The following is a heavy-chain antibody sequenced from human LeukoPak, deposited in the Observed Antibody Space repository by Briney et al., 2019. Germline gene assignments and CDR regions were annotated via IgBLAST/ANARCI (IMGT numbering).Heavy chain of an antibody. V-gene: IGHV4-59*08. CDR2: IHNSGRT. J-gene: IGHJ4*02. CDR3: ARHGTISSESYFDY. CDR1: GGSVSSYY. Sequence: SETLSLTCSVSGGSVSSYYWSWIRQAPGKGLEWIGYIHNSGRTNYNPSLKSRVTGFVDTSKNQVSLRLSSVTAADTAVYYCARHGTISSESYFDYWGQGALVTVSS. D-gene: IGHD1-14*01.